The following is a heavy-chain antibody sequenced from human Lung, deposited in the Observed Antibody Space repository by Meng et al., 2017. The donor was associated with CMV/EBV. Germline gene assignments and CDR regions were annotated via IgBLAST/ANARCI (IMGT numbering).Heavy chain of an antibody. J-gene: IGHJ6*02. V-gene: IGHV4-61*01. CDR1: GGSASSGRYY. Sequence: LEXLSLXCNVPGGSASSGRYYRGWIRQPPGKGLEWIGYIYYSGGTNYNPSLKSRVTIAVDTSKNQFSPKLSSVTAADTAVYYCARGFRGGYYYYYGMDVWXQGTTVTVSS. D-gene: IGHD2-15*01. CDR2: IYYSGGT. CDR3: ARGFRGGYYYYYGMDV.